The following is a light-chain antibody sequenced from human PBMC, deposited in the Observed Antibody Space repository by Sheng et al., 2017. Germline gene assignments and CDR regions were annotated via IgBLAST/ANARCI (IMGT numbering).Light chain of an antibody. V-gene: IGKV3-20*01. CDR1: QSFGKNY. Sequence: EIVLTQSPDTLSLSPGERATLSCRASQSFGKNYLAWYQQKPGQAPRLLISGASTRATGIPDRFSGSGSGTDFTLTINKLEPEDFAVYYCQQYDSSPYSFGQGTKLEIE. J-gene: IGKJ2*03. CDR3: QQYDSSPYS. CDR2: GAS.